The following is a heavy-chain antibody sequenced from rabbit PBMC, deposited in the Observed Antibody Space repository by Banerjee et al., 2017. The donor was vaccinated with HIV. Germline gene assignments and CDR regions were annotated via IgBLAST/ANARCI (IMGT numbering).Heavy chain of an antibody. CDR3: ARDYGNSGDWHL. CDR2: IGVGSGSA. Sequence: QSLVESGGGLVQPEGSLTLTCKASGFSFSSGYYMCWVRQAPGKGLEWIACIGVGSGSAYYASWAKGRFTISKTSSTTVTLQMTSLTAADTATYFCARDYGNSGDWHLWGQGTLVTVS. D-gene: IGHD1-1*01. J-gene: IGHJ3*01. V-gene: IGHV1S40*01. CDR1: GFSFSSGYY.